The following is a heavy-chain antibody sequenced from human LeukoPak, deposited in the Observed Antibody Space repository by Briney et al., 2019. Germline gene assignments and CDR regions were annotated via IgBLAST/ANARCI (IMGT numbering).Heavy chain of an antibody. Sequence: SVKVSCKVSGYTLTELSMHWVRQAPGKGLEWMGGFDPEDGETIYAQKFQGRVTMTEDTSTDTAYMELSSLRSEDTAVYYCARDRGVLMTAVAAFDIWGQGTMVTVSS. CDR2: FDPEDGET. CDR3: ARDRGVLMTAVAAFDI. J-gene: IGHJ3*02. D-gene: IGHD2-8*01. V-gene: IGHV1-24*01. CDR1: GYTLTELS.